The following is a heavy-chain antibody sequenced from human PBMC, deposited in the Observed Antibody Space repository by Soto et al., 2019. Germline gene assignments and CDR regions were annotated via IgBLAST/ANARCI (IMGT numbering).Heavy chain of an antibody. CDR3: ATFTRIAARPGGMDV. V-gene: IGHV4-31*03. CDR2: IYYSGST. D-gene: IGHD6-6*01. CDR1: GGSISSGGYY. Sequence: SETLSLTCTVSGGSISSGGYYWSWIRQHPGKGLEWIGYIYYSGSTYYNPSLKSRVTISVDTSKNQFSLKLSSVTAADTAVYYCATFTRIAARPGGMDVWGQGTTVTVSS. J-gene: IGHJ6*02.